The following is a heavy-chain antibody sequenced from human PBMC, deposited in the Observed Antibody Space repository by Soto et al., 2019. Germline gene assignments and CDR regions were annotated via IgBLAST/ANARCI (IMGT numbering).Heavy chain of an antibody. CDR3: ARDQVGYYDSSDY. Sequence: EVQLLESGGGLVQPGGSLRLSCAASGFTFSSYAMSWVRQAPGKGLEWVSAISGSGGSTYYADSVKGRFTISRDNSKNTLYLQMNSLRAEDTAVYYCARDQVGYYDSSDYWGQGILVTVSS. V-gene: IGHV3-23*01. CDR1: GFTFSSYA. D-gene: IGHD3-22*01. CDR2: ISGSGGST. J-gene: IGHJ4*02.